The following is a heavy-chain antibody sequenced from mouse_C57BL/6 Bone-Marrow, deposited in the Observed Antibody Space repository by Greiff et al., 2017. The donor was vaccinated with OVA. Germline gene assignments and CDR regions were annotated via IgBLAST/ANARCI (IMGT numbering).Heavy chain of an antibody. CDR1: GFTFSDYG. V-gene: IGHV5-17*03. CDR2: ISSGSSTI. Sequence: EVKLVESGGGLVKPGGSLKLSCAASGFTFSDYGMHWVRQAPEKGLEWVAYISSGSSTIYYADTVKGRFTISRDNATNTLYLQITSLKSEDTAMYDCARGDDSDYFDYWGQGTTLTVSS. D-gene: IGHD2-12*01. J-gene: IGHJ2*01. CDR3: ARGDDSDYFDY.